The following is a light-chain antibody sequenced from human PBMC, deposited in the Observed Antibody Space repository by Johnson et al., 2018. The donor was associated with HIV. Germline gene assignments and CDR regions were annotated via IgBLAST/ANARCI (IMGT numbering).Light chain of an antibody. Sequence: QSVLTQPPSVSAAPGQKVTISCSGGSSNIGNNYVSWYQQLPRAAPKLLIYENNKRPSGIPDRFSGSKSGTSATLGITGLPTGDEADYYCGTWDNSLSAHYVFGTGTKITVL. CDR2: ENN. V-gene: IGLV1-51*02. CDR3: GTWDNSLSAHYV. J-gene: IGLJ1*01. CDR1: SSNIGNNY.